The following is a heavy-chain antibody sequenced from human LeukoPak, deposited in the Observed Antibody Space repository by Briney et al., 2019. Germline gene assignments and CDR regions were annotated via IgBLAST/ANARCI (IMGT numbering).Heavy chain of an antibody. CDR2: IYHSGST. J-gene: IGHJ5*02. D-gene: IGHD3-16*02. V-gene: IGHV4-4*02. CDR1: GGSIKSNNW. Sequence: SGTLSLTCAVSGGSIKSNNWWSWVRQPPGKGLEWIGAIYHSGSTNYNPSLESRVTVSVDTSKNQFSLDLSSVTAADTAVYYCATAPYEYIWGTYRTNWFDPWGQGALVTVSS. CDR3: ATAPYEYIWGTYRTNWFDP.